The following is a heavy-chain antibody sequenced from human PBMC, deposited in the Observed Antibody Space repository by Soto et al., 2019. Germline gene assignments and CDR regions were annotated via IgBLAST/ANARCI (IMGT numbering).Heavy chain of an antibody. V-gene: IGHV3-7*01. D-gene: IGHD3-16*01. CDR1: GFTFSSYW. Sequence: PGGSLRISCAACGFTFSSYWMGWVRQAPGKGLEWVANIKQDGSEKYYVDSVKGRFTISRDNAKNSLYLQMNSLRAEDTAVYYCARSGAPSFMITFGGVHDAFDIWGQGTMVTVSS. J-gene: IGHJ3*02. CDR3: ARSGAPSFMITFGGVHDAFDI. CDR2: IKQDGSEK.